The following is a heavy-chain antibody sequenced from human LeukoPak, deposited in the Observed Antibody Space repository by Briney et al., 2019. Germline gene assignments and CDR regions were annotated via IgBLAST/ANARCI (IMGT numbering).Heavy chain of an antibody. V-gene: IGHV3-53*01. CDR3: TRGQMNY. CDR1: EFTLSRNY. D-gene: IGHD5-24*01. CDR2: IFSNGDT. Sequence: PGGSLRLSCTASEFTLSRNYMLWVRQAPGKGLEWVSLIFSNGDTHYADSVKGRFTISRDTSKNTVSLQMNSLRVEDTAMYYCTRGQMNYWGQGTLVTVSS. J-gene: IGHJ4*02.